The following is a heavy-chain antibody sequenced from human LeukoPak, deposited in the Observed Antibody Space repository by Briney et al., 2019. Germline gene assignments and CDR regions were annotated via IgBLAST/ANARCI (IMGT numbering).Heavy chain of an antibody. J-gene: IGHJ4*02. D-gene: IGHD2-15*01. CDR1: GYTFTGYY. V-gene: IGHV1-2*02. Sequence: ASVKVSCKASGYTFTGYYMHWVRQAPGQGLEWMGRINPNSGGTNYAQKFQGRVTMTRDTSISTAYMELSRLRSDDTAVYYCARDYGSGGSWRWFDYWGQGTLVTVSS. CDR3: ARDYGSGGSWRWFDY. CDR2: INPNSGGT.